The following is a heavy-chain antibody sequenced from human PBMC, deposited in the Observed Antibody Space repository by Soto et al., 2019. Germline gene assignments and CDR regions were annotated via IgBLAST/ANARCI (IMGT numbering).Heavy chain of an antibody. CDR3: ARGEVPSLIAVAGTGGNWFDP. D-gene: IGHD6-19*01. V-gene: IGHV1-69*13. CDR2: IIPIFGTA. J-gene: IGHJ5*02. Sequence: SVKVSCKASGGTFSSYAISWVRQAPGQGLEWMGGIIPIFGTANYAQKFQGRVTITADESTSTAYMELSSLRSEDTAVYYCARGEVPSLIAVAGTGGNWFDPWGQGTLVTVSS. CDR1: GGTFSSYA.